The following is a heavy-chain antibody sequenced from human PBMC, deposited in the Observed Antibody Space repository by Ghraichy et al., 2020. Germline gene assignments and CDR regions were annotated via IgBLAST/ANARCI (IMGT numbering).Heavy chain of an antibody. Sequence: SQTLSLTCAVYGGSFSGYYWSWIRQPPGKGLEWIGEINHSGSTNYNPSLKSRVTISVDTSKNQFSLKLSSVTAADTAVYYCARATLPNRGRGSGGYSYAKGYGMDVWGQGTTVTVSS. D-gene: IGHD5-18*01. V-gene: IGHV4-34*01. CDR1: GGSFSGYY. CDR3: ARATLPNRGRGSGGYSYAKGYGMDV. CDR2: INHSGST. J-gene: IGHJ6*02.